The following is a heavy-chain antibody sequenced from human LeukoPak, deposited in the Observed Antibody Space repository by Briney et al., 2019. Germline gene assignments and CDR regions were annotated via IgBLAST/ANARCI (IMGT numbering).Heavy chain of an antibody. CDR3: ARGTTDGYSYGRFDY. Sequence: GSLRLSCAASGFTFSSYSMNWVRQAPGKGLEWIGYIYHTGTTYYSPSLESRISMSVDTSKNQFSMQMTSVTAADTAVYYCARGTTDGYSYGRFDYWGEGALVTVSS. J-gene: IGHJ4*02. CDR2: IYHTGTT. CDR1: GFTFSSYS. V-gene: IGHV4-59*06. D-gene: IGHD5-18*01.